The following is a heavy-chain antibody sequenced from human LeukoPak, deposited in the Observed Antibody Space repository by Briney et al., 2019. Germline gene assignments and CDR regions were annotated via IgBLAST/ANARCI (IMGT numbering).Heavy chain of an antibody. Sequence: GGSLRLSCAASGFTFSDYYMSWIRQAPGTGLEWVSYISTSGNTIYYADSVKGRFTISRDNAKNSLYLQMNSLRAEDTAVYYCARGRGLGSGSYYKPVYFDYWGQGTLVTVSS. CDR1: GFTFSDYY. V-gene: IGHV3-11*01. CDR3: ARGRGLGSGSYYKPVYFDY. J-gene: IGHJ4*02. CDR2: ISTSGNTI. D-gene: IGHD3-10*01.